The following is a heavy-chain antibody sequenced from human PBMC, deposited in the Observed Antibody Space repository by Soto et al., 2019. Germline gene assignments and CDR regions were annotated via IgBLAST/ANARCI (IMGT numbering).Heavy chain of an antibody. D-gene: IGHD3-3*01. J-gene: IGHJ4*02. Sequence: GASVKVSCKASGYTFTSYGISWVRQAPGQGLEWMGWISAYNGNTNYAQKLQGRVTISRDNSKNTLYLQMNSLRAEDTAVYYCAKVRRFLEWLDYFDYWGQGTLVTAPQ. CDR3: AKVRRFLEWLDYFDY. CDR2: ISAYNGNT. V-gene: IGHV1-18*01. CDR1: GYTFTSYG.